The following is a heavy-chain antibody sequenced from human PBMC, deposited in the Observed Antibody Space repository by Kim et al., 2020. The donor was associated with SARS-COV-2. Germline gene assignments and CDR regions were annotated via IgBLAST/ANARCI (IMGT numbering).Heavy chain of an antibody. CDR3: AREPQGGSYYNHAFDI. CDR2: IIPILGIA. J-gene: IGHJ3*02. CDR1: GGTFSSYA. Sequence: SVKVSCKASGGTFSSYAISWVRQAPGQGLEWMGRIIPILGIANYAQKFQGRVTITADKSTSTAYMELSSLRSEDTAVYYCAREPQGGSYYNHAFDIWGQGTMVTVSS. V-gene: IGHV1-69*04. D-gene: IGHD3-10*01.